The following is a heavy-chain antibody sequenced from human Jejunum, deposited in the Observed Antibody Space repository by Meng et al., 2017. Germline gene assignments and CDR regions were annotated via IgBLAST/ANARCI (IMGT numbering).Heavy chain of an antibody. CDR3: ARDLGCTSTTCRNNWFDP. J-gene: IGHJ5*02. V-gene: IGHV3-66*02. Sequence: GGSLRLSCAASGFTISGAYMSWVRQAPGKGLEWVSVIYSGGNTYYAGSMKGRFTISRDNSKNTMYLQMHSLRVEDTAIYYCARDLGCTSTTCRNNWFDPWGQGTLVTVSS. CDR1: GFTISGAY. CDR2: IYSGGNT. D-gene: IGHD2-2*01.